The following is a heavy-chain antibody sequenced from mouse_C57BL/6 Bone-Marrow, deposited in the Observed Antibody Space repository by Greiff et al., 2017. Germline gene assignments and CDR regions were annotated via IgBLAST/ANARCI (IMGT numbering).Heavy chain of an antibody. V-gene: IGHV2-2*01. CDR3: ARDLDGYSRGFAY. J-gene: IGHJ3*01. Sequence: QVQLQQSGPGLVQPSQSLSITCTASGFSLTSYGVHWVRQSPGQGLEWLGVIWSGGGTDYNAAFISRLSISKDNSNSQVFFKMHSLQADDTAMYYCARDLDGYSRGFAYWGQGTLVTVSA. CDR2: IWSGGGT. D-gene: IGHD2-3*01. CDR1: GFSLTSYG.